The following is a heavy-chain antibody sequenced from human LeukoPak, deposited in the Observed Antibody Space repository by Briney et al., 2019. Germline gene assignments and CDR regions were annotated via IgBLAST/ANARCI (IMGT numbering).Heavy chain of an antibody. CDR2: IYHSGST. D-gene: IGHD6-13*01. V-gene: IGHV4-4*02. CDR3: ARGLRDDSSRAQYYFYY. J-gene: IGHJ4*02. CDR1: GGSISSSNW. Sequence: SETLSLTCAVSGGSISSSNWWSWVRPPPGKGLEWIGEIYHSGSTNYNPSLKSRVTISVDKSKNQFSLKLSSVTAADTAVYYCARGLRDDSSRAQYYFYYWGQGTLVTVSS.